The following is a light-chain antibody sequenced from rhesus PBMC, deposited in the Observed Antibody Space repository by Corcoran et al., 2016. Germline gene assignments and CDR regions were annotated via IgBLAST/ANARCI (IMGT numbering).Light chain of an antibody. V-gene: IGKV3S9*01. CDR3: HQYSNWPWT. CDR2: CAS. Sequence: EIVMTQSPATLSLSPGQRATLSCRASQSVSSYVAWYQQKHQQAPRRLSYCASSRATGIPNRFSGSGSGTDFTLTISSLEPADFAVYYCHQYSNWPWTFGQGTKVEIK. CDR1: QSVSSY. J-gene: IGKJ1*01.